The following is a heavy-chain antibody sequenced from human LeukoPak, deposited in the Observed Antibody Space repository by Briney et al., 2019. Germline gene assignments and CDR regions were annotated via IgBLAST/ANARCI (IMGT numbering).Heavy chain of an antibody. D-gene: IGHD2-2*01. J-gene: IGHJ1*01. CDR3: AKWGKGCSSTSCYFLSAEYFQH. CDR2: ISYDGSNK. CDR1: GFTFSSYG. Sequence: PGGSLRLSCAASGFTFSSYGMHWVRQAPGKGLEWVAVISYDGSNKYYADSVKGRFTITRDNSKNTLYLQMNSLRAEDTAVYYCAKWGKGCSSTSCYFLSAEYFQHWGQGTLVTVSS. V-gene: IGHV3-30*18.